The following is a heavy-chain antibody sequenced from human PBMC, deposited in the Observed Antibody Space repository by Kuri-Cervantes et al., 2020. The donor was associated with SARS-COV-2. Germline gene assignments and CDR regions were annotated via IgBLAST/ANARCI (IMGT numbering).Heavy chain of an antibody. V-gene: IGHV4-39*07. D-gene: IGHD3-3*01. CDR3: ARGLVRFLEWPPDY. CDR2: IYYSGST. CDR1: GGSISSSSYY. J-gene: IGHJ4*02. Sequence: GSLRLSCTVSGGSISSSSYYWGWIRQPPGKGLEWIGSIYYSGSTYYNPSLKSRVTISVDTSKNQFSLKLSSVTAADTAVYYCARGLVRFLEWPPDYWGQGTLVTVSS.